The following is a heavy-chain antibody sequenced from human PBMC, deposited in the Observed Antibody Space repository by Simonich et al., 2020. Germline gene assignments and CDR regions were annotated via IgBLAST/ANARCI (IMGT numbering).Heavy chain of an antibody. CDR2: INPNSGGT. CDR1: GYTFTGYY. J-gene: IGHJ3*02. D-gene: IGHD7-27*01. CDR3: ARGRLTGDKGAFDI. V-gene: IGHV1-2*02. Sequence: QVQLVQSGAEVKKPGASVKVSCKASGYTFTGYYMHWVGQALGKGLEWSGWINPNSGGTNYAQKFQGRVTMTRDTSISTAYMELSRLRSDDTAVYYCARGRLTGDKGAFDIWGQGTMVTVSS.